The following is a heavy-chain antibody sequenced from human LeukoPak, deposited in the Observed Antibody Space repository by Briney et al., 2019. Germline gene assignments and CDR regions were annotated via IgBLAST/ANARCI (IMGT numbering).Heavy chain of an antibody. CDR1: GFTFSSHT. CDR3: ARSNCNSCYLGVWYYFDY. V-gene: IGHV3-21*01. Sequence: GGSLRLSCAASGFTFSSHTMNWVRQAPGKGLEWVSSISSSSRCIYYADSVKGRFTISRDNAKNSLYLQMNSLRAEDTAVYYCARSNCNSCYLGVWYYFDYWGQGTLVTVSP. J-gene: IGHJ4*02. CDR2: ISSSSRCI. D-gene: IGHD1/OR15-1a*01.